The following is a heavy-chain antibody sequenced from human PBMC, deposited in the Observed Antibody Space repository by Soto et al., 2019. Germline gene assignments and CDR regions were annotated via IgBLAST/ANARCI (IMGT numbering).Heavy chain of an antibody. CDR2: ISYDGSNK. CDR1: GFTFSSYG. V-gene: IGHV3-30*18. D-gene: IGHD5-18*01. Sequence: GGSLRLSCAASGFTFSSYGMHWVRQAPGKGLEWVAVISYDGSNKYYADSVKGRFTISRDNSKNTLYLQMNSLRAEDTAVYYCAKDQDGYSPLDYWGQGTLVTVSS. J-gene: IGHJ4*02. CDR3: AKDQDGYSPLDY.